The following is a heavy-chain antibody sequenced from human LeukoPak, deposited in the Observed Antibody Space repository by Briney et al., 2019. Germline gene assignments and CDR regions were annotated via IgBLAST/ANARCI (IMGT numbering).Heavy chain of an antibody. D-gene: IGHD3-22*01. Sequence: ASVTVSFTASGYTFTIYYMHWVRQAPGQGLEWMGIINPSGGSTSYAKKFQGRVTMTRETSTSTVYMGLSSLRSEDTAVYYCARRGDSSGSFDYWGQGTLVTVSS. CDR3: ARRGDSSGSFDY. V-gene: IGHV1-46*01. J-gene: IGHJ4*02. CDR2: INPSGGST. CDR1: GYTFTIYY.